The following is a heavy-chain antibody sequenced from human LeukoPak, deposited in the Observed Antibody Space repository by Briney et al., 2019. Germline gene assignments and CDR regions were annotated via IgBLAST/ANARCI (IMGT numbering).Heavy chain of an antibody. J-gene: IGHJ6*02. V-gene: IGHV4-4*07. CDR3: AREMAGDFWSGYYYQRDYYGMDV. Sequence: SETLSLTCTVSGGSISSYYWSWIRQPAGEGLEWIGRIYSSGSTNYNPSLKSRVTMSVDTSKNQFSLKLSSVTAADTAVYYCAREMAGDFWSGYYYQRDYYGMDVWGQGTTVTVSS. CDR1: GGSISSYY. CDR2: IYSSGST. D-gene: IGHD3-3*01.